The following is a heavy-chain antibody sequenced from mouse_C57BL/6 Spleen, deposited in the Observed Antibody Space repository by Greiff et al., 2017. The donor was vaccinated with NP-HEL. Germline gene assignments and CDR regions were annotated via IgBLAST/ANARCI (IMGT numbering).Heavy chain of an antibody. V-gene: IGHV2-6-1*01. CDR3: ARHYDYDERDYAMDY. Sequence: VQLQESGPGLVAPSQSLSITCTVSGFSLTSYGVHWVRQPPGKGLEWLVVIWSDGSTTYNSALKSRLSISKDNSKSQVFLKMNSLQTDDTAMYYCARHYDYDERDYAMDYWGQGTSVTVSS. D-gene: IGHD2-4*01. CDR1: GFSLTSYG. CDR2: IWSDGST. J-gene: IGHJ4*01.